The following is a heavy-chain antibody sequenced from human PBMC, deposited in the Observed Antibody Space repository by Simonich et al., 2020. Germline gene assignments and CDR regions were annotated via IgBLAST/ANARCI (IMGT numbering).Heavy chain of an antibody. CDR2: VNHNSGGT. CDR1: GYTFTGYY. D-gene: IGHD7-27*01. CDR3: ARGSLTGDKGAFDI. V-gene: IGHV1-2*02. Sequence: QVQLVQSGAEVKKPGASVKVSCKASGYTFTGYYMHWVRQAPGQGLERMGWVNHNSGGTNYAQKFKGRVTMTRDTSISTAYMELSRLRSDDTAVYYCARGSLTGDKGAFDIWGQGTMVTVSS. J-gene: IGHJ3*02.